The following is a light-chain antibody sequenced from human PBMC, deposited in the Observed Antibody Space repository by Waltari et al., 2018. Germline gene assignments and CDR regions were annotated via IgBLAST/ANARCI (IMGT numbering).Light chain of an antibody. CDR1: SSAVGGYNY. J-gene: IGLJ3*02. Sequence: QSALTQPRSVSGSPGQSVTISCTGTSSAVGGYNYVSWYQQHPCKAPKLMFYAVSKRPAGAPVRCSGSKSGNTASVTISGLQAEDEADYYCCSYAGSYTFKVFGGGTKLTVL. CDR2: AVS. V-gene: IGLV2-11*01. CDR3: CSYAGSYTFKV.